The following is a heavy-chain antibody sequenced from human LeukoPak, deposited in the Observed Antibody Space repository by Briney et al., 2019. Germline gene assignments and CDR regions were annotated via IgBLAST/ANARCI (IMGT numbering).Heavy chain of an antibody. CDR3: AKDWYSSGPNWFDP. CDR1: GFTFSNYA. D-gene: IGHD6-19*01. Sequence: PGASLRLSCAASGFTFSNYAMSWVRQAPGKGLEWVSAISGSGGSTYYADSVKGRFTISRDNSKNTLYLQMNSLRAEDTAVYYCAKDWYSSGPNWFDPWGQGTLVTVSS. V-gene: IGHV3-23*01. CDR2: ISGSGGST. J-gene: IGHJ5*02.